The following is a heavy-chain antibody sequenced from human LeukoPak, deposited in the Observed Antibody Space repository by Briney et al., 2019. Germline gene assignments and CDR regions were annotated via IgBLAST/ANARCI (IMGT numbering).Heavy chain of an antibody. J-gene: IGHJ4*02. CDR3: ARSRTIFGVVRWYFDY. CDR1: GFTFSSYG. D-gene: IGHD3-3*01. V-gene: IGHV3-33*01. CDR2: IWYDGSNK. Sequence: AGGSLRLSCAASGFTFSSYGMHWVRQAPGKGLEWVAVIWYDGSNKYYADSVKGRFTISRDNSKNTLYLQMNSLRAEDTAVYYCARSRTIFGVVRWYFDYWGQGTLVTVSS.